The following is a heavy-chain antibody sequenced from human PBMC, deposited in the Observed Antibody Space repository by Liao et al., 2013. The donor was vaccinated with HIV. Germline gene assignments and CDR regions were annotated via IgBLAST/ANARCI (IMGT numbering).Heavy chain of an antibody. Sequence: QVQLQESGPGLVKPSETLSLTCTVSGGSIRSNYWSWIRQAAGKGLEWIGRIYSSGSTNYNPSLKSRVTMSVDTSKNQFSLRLTSVTAADTAVYYCARDGWGSYSNRVADYYYYMDVWGKGTTVTVSS. V-gene: IGHV4-4*07. CDR1: GGSIRSNY. CDR2: IYSSGST. J-gene: IGHJ6*03. D-gene: IGHD3-10*01. CDR3: ARDGWGSYSNRVADYYYYMDV.